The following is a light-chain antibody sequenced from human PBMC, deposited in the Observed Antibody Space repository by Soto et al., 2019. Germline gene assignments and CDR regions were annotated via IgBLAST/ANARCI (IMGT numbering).Light chain of an antibody. Sequence: EIVLTHSPGTLSLSPGERATLSCRASQSVSSSYLAWYQQKPGQAPRLLIYGASSRATGIPDRFSGSGSGKGLSRTISRLEPEDFAVYYCQQYGSSHLTVGGGTKVDIK. CDR1: QSVSSSY. J-gene: IGKJ4*01. CDR2: GAS. CDR3: QQYGSSHLT. V-gene: IGKV3-20*01.